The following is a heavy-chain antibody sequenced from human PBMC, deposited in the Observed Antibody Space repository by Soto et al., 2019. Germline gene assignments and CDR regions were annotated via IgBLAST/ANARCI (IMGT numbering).Heavy chain of an antibody. D-gene: IGHD2-2*01. J-gene: IGHJ6*02. V-gene: IGHV1-69*01. CDR3: ARVDIVVVPAAMHYYYGMDV. Sequence: QVQLVQSGAEVKKPGSSVKVSCKASGGTFSSYAISWVRQAPGQGLEWMGGIIPISGTANYAQKFQGRVTITADEATSTAYMELSSLRSEDTAVYYCARVDIVVVPAAMHYYYGMDVWGQGTTVTVSS. CDR1: GGTFSSYA. CDR2: IIPISGTA.